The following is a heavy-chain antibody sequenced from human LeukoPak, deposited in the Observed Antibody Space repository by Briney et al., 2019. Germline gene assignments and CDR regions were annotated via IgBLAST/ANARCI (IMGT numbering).Heavy chain of an antibody. CDR3: ARGIHVDGYNPHGYFDY. CDR2: INPSGGST. CDR1: GYTFTSYY. V-gene: IGHV1-46*01. J-gene: IGHJ4*02. Sequence: GASVKVSCKASGYTFTSYYMHWVRQAPGQGLEWMGIINPSGGSTSCAQKFQGRVTMTRDTSTSTVYMELSSLRSEDTAVYYCARGIHVDGYNPHGYFDYWGQGTLVTVSS. D-gene: IGHD5-24*01.